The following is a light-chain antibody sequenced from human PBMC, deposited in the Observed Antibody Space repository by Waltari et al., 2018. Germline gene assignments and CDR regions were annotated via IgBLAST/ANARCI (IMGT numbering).Light chain of an antibody. CDR2: DAS. CDR3: QQRSNWPLS. Sequence: EIVLTKSPATLPLSPGERATLSCRASQSISSYLAWYQQKPGQAPRLLIYDASNRATGMPARFSGSGSGTDFTLTISSLEAEDFAVYYCQQRSNWPLSFGGGTTVEIK. V-gene: IGKV3-11*01. J-gene: IGKJ4*01. CDR1: QSISSY.